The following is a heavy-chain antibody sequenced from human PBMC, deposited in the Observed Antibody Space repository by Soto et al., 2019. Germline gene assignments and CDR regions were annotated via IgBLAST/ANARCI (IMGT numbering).Heavy chain of an antibody. CDR1: GYPVTAYY. V-gene: IGHV1-2*02. CDR2: INTATGAA. CDR3: ARAGGVGVAGSAAFDM. D-gene: IGHD3-3*01. Sequence: QLHLVQSGAVVKKPGASVTVSCSASGYPVTAYYMHWVRQAPGRGLEWMGGINTATGAANYTQTFQGKVNITRDTSTSTAFMELSGLTSEDTAVFFWARAGGVGVAGSAAFDMWGQGTLVTVSS. J-gene: IGHJ3*02.